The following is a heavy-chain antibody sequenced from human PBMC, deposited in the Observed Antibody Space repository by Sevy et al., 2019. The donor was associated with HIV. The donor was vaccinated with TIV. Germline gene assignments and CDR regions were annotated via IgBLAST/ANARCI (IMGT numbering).Heavy chain of an antibody. Sequence: GGSLRLSCAASGFTFSNAWMNWVRQAPGKGLEWVGRIKSKTDGETTEYAAPVKGRFTISRDDSKTTRYLQMNSLKTEDTAIYYCTTDGLNYFGSGSYAFDIWGQGTMVTVSS. CDR2: IKSKTDGETT. CDR1: GFTFSNAW. D-gene: IGHD3-10*01. J-gene: IGHJ3*02. CDR3: TTDGLNYFGSGSYAFDI. V-gene: IGHV3-15*07.